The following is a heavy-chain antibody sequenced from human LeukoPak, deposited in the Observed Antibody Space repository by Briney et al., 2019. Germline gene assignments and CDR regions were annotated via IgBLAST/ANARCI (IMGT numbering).Heavy chain of an antibody. J-gene: IGHJ3*02. D-gene: IGHD3-22*01. CDR1: GFTFSSYA. CDR3: AKLAYYYDSSGYYSGAFDI. Sequence: PGGSLRLSCAASGFTFSSYAMSWVRQAPEKGLEWVSAISGSGGSTYYADSVKGRFAISRDNSKNTLYLQMSSLRVEDTAVYYCAKLAYYYDSSGYYSGAFDIWGQGTMVIVSS. CDR2: ISGSGGST. V-gene: IGHV3-23*01.